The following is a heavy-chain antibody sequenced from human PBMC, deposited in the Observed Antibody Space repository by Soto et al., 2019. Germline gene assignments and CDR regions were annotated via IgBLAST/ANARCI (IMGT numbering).Heavy chain of an antibody. Sequence: QVQLVESGGGVVQPGRSLRLSCAASGFTFSSYAMHWVRQAPGKGLEWVAVISYDGSNKYYADSVKGRFTISRDNSKNTLYLQMNSLRAEDTAVYYCARDPAGIAAAGIDYWGQGTLVTVSS. CDR3: ARDPAGIAAAGIDY. CDR2: ISYDGSNK. J-gene: IGHJ4*02. D-gene: IGHD6-13*01. CDR1: GFTFSSYA. V-gene: IGHV3-30-3*01.